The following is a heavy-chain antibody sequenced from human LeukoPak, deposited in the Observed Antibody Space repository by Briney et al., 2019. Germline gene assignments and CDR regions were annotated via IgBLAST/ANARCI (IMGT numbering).Heavy chain of an antibody. CDR3: ARQGSGWYPYYYYGMDV. V-gene: IGHV4-59*08. CDR1: GGSISSYY. CDR2: IYYSGSA. J-gene: IGHJ6*02. Sequence: SETLSLTCTVSGGSISSYYWSWIRQPPGKGLEWIGYIYYSGSANYNPSLKSRVTISVDTSKNQFSLKLSSVTAADTAVYYCARQGSGWYPYYYYGMDVWGQGTTVTVSS. D-gene: IGHD6-19*01.